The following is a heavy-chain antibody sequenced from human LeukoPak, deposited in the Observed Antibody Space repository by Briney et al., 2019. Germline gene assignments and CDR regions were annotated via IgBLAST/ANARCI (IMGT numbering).Heavy chain of an antibody. J-gene: IGHJ4*02. CDR1: GFIFSSYS. D-gene: IGHD3-10*01. CDR2: TSSSSSTI. V-gene: IGHV3-48*01. Sequence: GGSLRLSCEASGFIFSSYSMNWVRQAPGKGLEWVSYTSSSSSTIYYADSVTGRFTISRDNAKNSLYLQMNSLRAEDTAVYYCVRVRMSGSEIARYYFDYWGQGTLVTVSS. CDR3: VRVRMSGSEIARYYFDY.